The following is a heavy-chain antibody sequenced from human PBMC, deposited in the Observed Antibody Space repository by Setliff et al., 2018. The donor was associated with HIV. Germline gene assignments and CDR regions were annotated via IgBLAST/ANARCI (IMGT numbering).Heavy chain of an antibody. V-gene: IGHV4-39*07. J-gene: IGHJ4*02. CDR2: VTHSGRT. Sequence: SETLSLTCTVSGGSISSSSYYWGWVRQPPGKGLEWIGEVTHSGRTNYNPSLESRVTTSVDTSKKQFSLRLTSVTAADTAVYYCARGVRDNSGWSSYYFDYWGQGTLVTVSS. D-gene: IGHD6-19*01. CDR1: GGSISSSSYY. CDR3: ARGVRDNSGWSSYYFDY.